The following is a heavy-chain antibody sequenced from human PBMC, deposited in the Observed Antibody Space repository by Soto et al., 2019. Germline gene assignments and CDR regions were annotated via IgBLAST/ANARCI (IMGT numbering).Heavy chain of an antibody. CDR3: APWFGAFDY. CDR1: GFTFSSYG. V-gene: IGHV3-30*03. J-gene: IGHJ4*02. CDR2: ISYDGSNK. Sequence: QVQLVESGGGVVQPGRSLRLSCAASGFTFSSYGMHWVRQAPGKGLEWVAVISYDGSNKYYADSVKGRFTISRDNSKNTLYRQMNSLRAEDTAVYYCAPWFGAFDYWGQGTLVTVSS. D-gene: IGHD3-10*01.